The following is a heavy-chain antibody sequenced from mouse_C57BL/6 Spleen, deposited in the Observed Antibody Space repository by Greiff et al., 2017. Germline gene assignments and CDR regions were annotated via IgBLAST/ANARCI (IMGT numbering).Heavy chain of an antibody. Sequence: QVQLKESGAELARPGASVKLSCKASGYTFTSYGISWVKQRTGQGLEWIGEIYPRSGNTYYNEKFKDKATLTADKSSSTAYMELRSLTSEDSAVYFCARRYDYDEAWFAYWGQGTLVTVSA. CDR1: GYTFTSYG. D-gene: IGHD2-4*01. CDR2: IYPRSGNT. J-gene: IGHJ3*01. CDR3: ARRYDYDEAWFAY. V-gene: IGHV1-81*01.